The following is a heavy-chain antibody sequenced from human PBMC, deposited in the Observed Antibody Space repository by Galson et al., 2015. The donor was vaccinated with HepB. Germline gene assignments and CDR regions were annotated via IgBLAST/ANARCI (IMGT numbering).Heavy chain of an antibody. CDR1: GGSISSYY. J-gene: IGHJ6*02. Sequence: ETLSLTCTVSGGSISSYYWSWIRQPPGKGLEWIGYIYYSGSTNYNPSLKSRVTISVDTSKNQFSLKLSSVTAADTAVYYCARAIGLGYCSSTSCYTYYYGMDVWGQGTTVTASS. D-gene: IGHD2-2*02. V-gene: IGHV4-59*01. CDR2: IYYSGST. CDR3: ARAIGLGYCSSTSCYTYYYGMDV.